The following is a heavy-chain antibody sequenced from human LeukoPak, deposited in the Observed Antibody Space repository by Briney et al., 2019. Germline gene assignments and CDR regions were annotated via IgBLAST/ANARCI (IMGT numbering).Heavy chain of an antibody. V-gene: IGHV3-30*02. CDR2: IRYDGSNK. D-gene: IGHD3-10*01. Sequence: GGSLRLSCAASGFTFSSYGMHWVRQAPGKGLEWVAFIRYDGSNKFYADSVKGRFTISRDNSKNTLYLQMNSLRAEDTAMFYCAKDWYYGSGSFYLFDYWGQGTLVTVSS. CDR3: AKDWYYGSGSFYLFDY. J-gene: IGHJ4*02. CDR1: GFTFSSYG.